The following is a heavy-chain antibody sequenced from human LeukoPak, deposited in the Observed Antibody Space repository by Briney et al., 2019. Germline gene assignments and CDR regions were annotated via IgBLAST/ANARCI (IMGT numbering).Heavy chain of an antibody. V-gene: IGHV4-59*01. CDR2: VYYRGST. CDR1: GGSINSYY. D-gene: IGHD6-19*01. Sequence: SETLSLTCTVSGGSINSYYWSWLRQPPGKGLEWIGYVYYRGSTNYNPSLKSRVTISVDTSKNQFSLKLSSVTAADTAVYYCAREAAVAGRRYFDYWGQGTLVTVSS. CDR3: AREAAVAGRRYFDY. J-gene: IGHJ4*02.